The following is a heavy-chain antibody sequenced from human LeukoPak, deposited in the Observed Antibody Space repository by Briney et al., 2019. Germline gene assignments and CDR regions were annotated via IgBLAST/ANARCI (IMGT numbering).Heavy chain of an antibody. D-gene: IGHD5-24*01. CDR2: IKQDGSEK. V-gene: IGHV3-7*01. CDR3: ARASEGLQLTLFDY. CDR1: VFTLSNYW. Sequence: GGSLRLSCAASVFTLSNYWMSWVRQAPGKGLEWVANIKQDGSEKYYVDSVKGRFTISRDNAKNSLSLQMNSLRPEDTAVYYCARASEGLQLTLFDYWGQGTLVTVSA. J-gene: IGHJ4*02.